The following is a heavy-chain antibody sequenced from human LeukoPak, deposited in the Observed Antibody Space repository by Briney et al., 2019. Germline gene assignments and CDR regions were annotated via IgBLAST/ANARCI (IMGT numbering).Heavy chain of an antibody. Sequence: ASVKISCKASGYSFTSYYMHWVRQAPGQGLEWMGIINPSGGSTIYSQKFQGRVTLTRDTSTSTVYMDLSSLTSEDTAVYYCVRREGTWLDPWGQGTLVTVSS. CDR3: VRREGTWLDP. D-gene: IGHD1-26*01. CDR2: INPSGGST. V-gene: IGHV1-46*01. CDR1: GYSFTSYY. J-gene: IGHJ5*02.